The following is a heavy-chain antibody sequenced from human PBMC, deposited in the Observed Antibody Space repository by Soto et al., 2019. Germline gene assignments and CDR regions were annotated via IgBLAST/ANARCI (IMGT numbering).Heavy chain of an antibody. CDR3: ARIRGYYYGSGSNGADY. Sequence: EVQLVQSGAEVKKPGESLNISCKGSGYTFTTYWIGWVRQTPGKGLEWGGTIYPGDSDTAYSPSFQGQVTISVDKSISTAYLQWSGLVASDSAMYYCARIRGYYYGSGSNGADYWGQGTLVTVSS. CDR2: IYPGDSDT. CDR1: GYTFTTYW. D-gene: IGHD3-10*01. V-gene: IGHV5-51*01. J-gene: IGHJ4*02.